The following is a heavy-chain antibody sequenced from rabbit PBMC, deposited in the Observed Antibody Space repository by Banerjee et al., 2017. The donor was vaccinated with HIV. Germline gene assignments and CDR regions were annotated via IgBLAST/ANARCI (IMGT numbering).Heavy chain of an antibody. V-gene: IGHV1S40*01. CDR3: ARDAGYAGSNL. D-gene: IGHD4-2*01. J-gene: IGHJ4*01. CDR2: IGAGST. CDR1: GFSLSSYA. Sequence: QSVEESGGDLVKPGGTLTLTCTVSGFSLSSYAMCWVRQAPGKGLEWIACIGAGSTYYATWAKGRFTISKTSSTTVTLQMPSLTAADTATYFCARDAGYAGSNLWGQGTLVTVS.